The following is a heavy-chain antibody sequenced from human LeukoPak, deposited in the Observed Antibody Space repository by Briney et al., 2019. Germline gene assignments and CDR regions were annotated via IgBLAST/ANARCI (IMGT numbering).Heavy chain of an antibody. Sequence: GGPLRLSCAASGFLFRTHWMSWVRQAPGKVLEWVANINQDGRKKFYVDSVEGRFTISRDDARSSLFLQMNSLRVDDTAVYYCAKWMGRDSWGQGTLVTVSS. D-gene: IGHD6-19*01. CDR2: INQDGRKK. CDR1: GFLFRTHW. J-gene: IGHJ4*02. CDR3: AKWMGRDS. V-gene: IGHV3-7*02.